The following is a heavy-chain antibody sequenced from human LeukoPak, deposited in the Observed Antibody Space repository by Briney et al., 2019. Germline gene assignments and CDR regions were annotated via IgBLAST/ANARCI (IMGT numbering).Heavy chain of an antibody. V-gene: IGHV1-2*02. CDR1: GYTFTGYY. J-gene: IGHJ4*02. CDR3: ARDGFDL. Sequence: ASVKVSCKASGYTFTGYYIHWVRQAPGPGLEWMGWINPNSGATNYAQKFQGRVTMTRDMAISTFYMELTRLRSDETAVYYCARDGFDLWGQGTLVTVSS. CDR2: INPNSGAT.